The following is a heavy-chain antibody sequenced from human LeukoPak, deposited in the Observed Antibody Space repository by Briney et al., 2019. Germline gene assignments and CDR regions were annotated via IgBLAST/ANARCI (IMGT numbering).Heavy chain of an antibody. V-gene: IGHV1-2*02. CDR1: GYIFTGYY. CDR3: ARDLIPAGDYYYYYYMDV. J-gene: IGHJ6*03. D-gene: IGHD2-21*02. Sequence: ASVKVSCKASGYIFTGYYMHWVRQAPGQGLEWMGWINPNSGGTNYAQKFQGRVTMTRDTSISTAYMELSRLRSDDTAVYYCARDLIPAGDYYYYYYMDVWGKGTTVTISS. CDR2: INPNSGGT.